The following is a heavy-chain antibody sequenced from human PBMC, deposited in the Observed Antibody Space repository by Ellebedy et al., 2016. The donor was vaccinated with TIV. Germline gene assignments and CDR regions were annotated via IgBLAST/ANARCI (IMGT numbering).Heavy chain of an antibody. V-gene: IGHV4-4*07. D-gene: IGHD3-3*01. CDR3: ARGGVVTPLDY. CDR2: IYTSGST. Sequence: SETLSLXXTVSGDSISSYYWSWIRQPAGKGLEWIGRIYTSGSTNYNPSLKSRVTMSVDTSKNQFSLKLSSVTAADTAVYYCARGGVVTPLDYWGQGTLVTVSS. CDR1: GDSISSYY. J-gene: IGHJ4*02.